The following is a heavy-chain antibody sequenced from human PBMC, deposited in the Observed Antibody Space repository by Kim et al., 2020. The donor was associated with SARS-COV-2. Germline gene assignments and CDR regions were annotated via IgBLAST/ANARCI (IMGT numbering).Heavy chain of an antibody. V-gene: IGHV3-30*04. CDR1: GFTFSSYA. CDR3: ARSSDGGSWYGGGGY. Sequence: GGSLRLSCAASGFTFSSYAMHWVRQAPGKGLEWVAVISYDGSNKYYADSVKGRFTISRDNSKNTLYLQMNSLRAEDTAVYYCARSSDGGSWYGGGGYWGQGTLVTVSS. J-gene: IGHJ4*02. D-gene: IGHD6-13*01. CDR2: ISYDGSNK.